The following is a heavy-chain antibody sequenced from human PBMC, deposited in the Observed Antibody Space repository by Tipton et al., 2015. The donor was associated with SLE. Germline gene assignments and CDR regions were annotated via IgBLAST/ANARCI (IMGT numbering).Heavy chain of an antibody. CDR3: ARDQYTTLFDY. Sequence: GLVKPSETLSLTCTVSGGSISSYYWSWIRQPAGKGLEWIGRIYASGSTSYNPSLKSRVTISIDTSKNQFSLKLSSVTAADTAVYYCARDQYTTLFDYWGQGTLVTVSS. J-gene: IGHJ4*02. D-gene: IGHD2-2*02. CDR2: IYASGST. CDR1: GGSISSYY. V-gene: IGHV4-4*07.